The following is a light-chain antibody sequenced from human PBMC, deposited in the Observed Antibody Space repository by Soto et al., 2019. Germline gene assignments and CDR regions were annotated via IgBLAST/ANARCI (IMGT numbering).Light chain of an antibody. CDR3: QQSYSIPYT. J-gene: IGKJ2*01. CDR2: ATS. V-gene: IGKV1-39*01. CDR1: QSVSSS. Sequence: DIQMTQSPSSLSASVGDRVTITCRASQSVSSSLNWYQQKPGKAPKLLIYATSILESGVPSTFSGSGSGTDFTLTVSSLQPEDFATYYCQQSYSIPYTFGQGTKLEIK.